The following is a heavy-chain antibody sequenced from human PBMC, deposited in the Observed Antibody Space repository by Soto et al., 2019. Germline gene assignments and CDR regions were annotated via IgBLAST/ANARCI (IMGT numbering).Heavy chain of an antibody. J-gene: IGHJ6*02. V-gene: IGHV3-49*04. D-gene: IGHD3-3*01. CDR1: GFTLGDYA. Sequence: GASLRLSCTASGFTLGDYAMSWVRQAPGTGLEWVGFIRSKACGGTTEYAASVKGRLTISRDDSKSIAYLQMNSLKTEDTAVYYCMIRYHDFWSGSFYYYGMDVWGQGTTVTVSS. CDR3: MIRYHDFWSGSFYYYGMDV. CDR2: IRSKACGGTT.